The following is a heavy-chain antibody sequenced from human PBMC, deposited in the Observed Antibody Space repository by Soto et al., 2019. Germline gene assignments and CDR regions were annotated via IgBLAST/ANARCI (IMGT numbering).Heavy chain of an antibody. CDR2: FSGSGGST. CDR3: AKGYCSGGSCGVAFDI. D-gene: IGHD2-15*01. CDR1: GFTFSSYA. J-gene: IGHJ3*02. V-gene: IGHV3-23*01. Sequence: EVQLLESGGGLVQPGGSLRLACAASGFTFSSYAMNWVRQAPGKGLEWVSSFSGSGGSTFYADSVQGRFTISRDNSKYKRYLQMDSLIAEYAAVYYGAKGYCSGGSCGVAFDIWGQGTTVTVSS.